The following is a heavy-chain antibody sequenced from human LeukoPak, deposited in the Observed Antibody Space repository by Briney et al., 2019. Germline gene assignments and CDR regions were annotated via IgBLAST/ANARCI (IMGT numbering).Heavy chain of an antibody. D-gene: IGHD3-10*01. Sequence: SETLSLTCTVSGGSISSSSYYWGWIRQPPGKGLEWIGSIYHSGSTNYNPSLKSRVTISVDKSKNQFSLKLSSVTAADTAVYYCAREVGYYYGSGSYYGYYYYMDVWGKGTTVTISS. CDR2: IYHSGST. V-gene: IGHV4-39*07. CDR1: GGSISSSSYY. CDR3: AREVGYYYGSGSYYGYYYYMDV. J-gene: IGHJ6*03.